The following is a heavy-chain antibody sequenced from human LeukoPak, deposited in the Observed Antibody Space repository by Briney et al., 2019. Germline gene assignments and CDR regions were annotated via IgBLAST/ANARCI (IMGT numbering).Heavy chain of an antibody. V-gene: IGHV3-23*01. Sequence: GGSLRLSCAASGFTFSSYGMSWVRQAPGKGLEWVSAISGSGGSTYYADSVKGRFTISRDNSKNTLYLQMSSLRAEDTAVYYCAKGGYYDSSGYYDYWGQGTLVTVSS. J-gene: IGHJ4*02. CDR2: ISGSGGST. CDR3: AKGGYYDSSGYYDY. D-gene: IGHD3-22*01. CDR1: GFTFSSYG.